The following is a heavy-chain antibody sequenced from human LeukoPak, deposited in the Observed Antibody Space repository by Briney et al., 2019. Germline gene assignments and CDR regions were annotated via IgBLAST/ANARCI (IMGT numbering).Heavy chain of an antibody. CDR1: GFTFSSHW. Sequence: GGSLRLSCAASGFTFSSHWMHWVRQAPGKGLVWVSRINGDGSNTTYADSVKGRFTISRDNAKNTLYLQMNSLRAEDTAVYHCARSKSWYSPDAFDIWAQGKMVTVSS. J-gene: IGHJ3*02. CDR3: ARSKSWYSPDAFDI. D-gene: IGHD2-15*01. V-gene: IGHV3-74*03. CDR2: INGDGSNT.